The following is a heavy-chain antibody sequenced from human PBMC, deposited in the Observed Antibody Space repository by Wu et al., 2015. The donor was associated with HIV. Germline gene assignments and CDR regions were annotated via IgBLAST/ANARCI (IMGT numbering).Heavy chain of an antibody. V-gene: IGHV1-2*02. D-gene: IGHD2-15*01. CDR1: GYTFTDYY. Sequence: QVQLVQSGAELKKPGASVKVSCKVSGYTFTDYYMHWVRQAPGLGLEWLGWINPNSSDTNYAQGFQGRVTMTRDTSLSTAYLELRRLRSDDTALYYCARAYCSGGGCYSDAFDLVGPGDNGHRLF. CDR3: ARAYCSGGGCYSDAFDL. J-gene: IGHJ3*01. CDR2: INPNSSDT.